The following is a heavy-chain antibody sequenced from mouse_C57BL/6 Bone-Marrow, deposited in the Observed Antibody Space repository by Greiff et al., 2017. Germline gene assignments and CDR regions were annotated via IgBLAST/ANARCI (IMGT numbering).Heavy chain of an antibody. D-gene: IGHD1-1*01. J-gene: IGHJ3*01. Sequence: QVQLQQSGAELARPGASVKLSCKASGYTFTSYGISWVKQRTGQGLEWIGEIYPRSGNTYYNEKFKGKATLTADKSSSTAYIVLLNLTSEDSAVYFCARWVFFITPLAYWGQGTLVTVSA. CDR3: ARWVFFITPLAY. CDR1: GYTFTSYG. CDR2: IYPRSGNT. V-gene: IGHV1-81*01.